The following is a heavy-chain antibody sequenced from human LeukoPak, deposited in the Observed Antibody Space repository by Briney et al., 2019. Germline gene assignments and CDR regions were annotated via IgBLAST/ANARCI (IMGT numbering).Heavy chain of an antibody. CDR2: ISYDGSNK. Sequence: PGRSLRLSCAASGFTFSSYGMHWVRQAPGKGLEWVAVISYDGSNKYYADSVKGRFTISRDNSKNTLYLQMNSLRAEDTAVYYCAKIGSMAAAGTPSFDYWGQGTLVTVSS. CDR1: GFTFSSYG. D-gene: IGHD6-13*01. V-gene: IGHV3-30*18. CDR3: AKIGSMAAAGTPSFDY. J-gene: IGHJ4*02.